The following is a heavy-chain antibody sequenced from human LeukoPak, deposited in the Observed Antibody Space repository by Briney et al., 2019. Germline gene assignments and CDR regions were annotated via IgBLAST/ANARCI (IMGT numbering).Heavy chain of an antibody. CDR1: GGSMTSYY. V-gene: IGHV4-59*08. D-gene: IGHD2-21*01. CDR2: VHSTGGT. J-gene: IGHJ5*02. CDR3: TKLSACGADCYARPHWFDP. Sequence: SETLSLACTVSGGSMTSYYWAWIRQPPGKRLEWIGYVHSTGGTKYSLSIESRVTVSIDMSKNQFSLSLRSVTAADSATYYCTKLSACGADCYARPHWFDPWGQGSLVTVSS.